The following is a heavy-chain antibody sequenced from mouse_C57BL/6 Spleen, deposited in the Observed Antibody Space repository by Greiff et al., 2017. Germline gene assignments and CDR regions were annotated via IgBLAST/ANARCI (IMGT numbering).Heavy chain of an antibody. CDR3: TRVLSITTVVATKGYAMDY. CDR1: GFTFSSYA. D-gene: IGHD1-1*01. J-gene: IGHJ4*01. Sequence: EVQVVESGEGLVKPGGSLKLSCAASGFTFSSYAMSWVRQTPEKRLEWVAYISSGGDYIYYADTVKGRFTISRDNARNTLYLQISSLKSEDTAMYYCTRVLSITTVVATKGYAMDYWGQGTSVTVSS. V-gene: IGHV5-9-1*02. CDR2: ISSGGDYI.